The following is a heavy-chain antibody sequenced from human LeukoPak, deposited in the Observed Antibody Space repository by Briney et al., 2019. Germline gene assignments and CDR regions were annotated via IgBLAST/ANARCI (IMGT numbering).Heavy chain of an antibody. J-gene: IGHJ4*02. CDR2: IYTSGST. D-gene: IGHD1-26*01. CDR3: ARRYSASYYGSEYFDY. CDR1: GGSISSYY. Sequence: SETLSLTCTVSGGSISSYYWSWLRQPPGKGLEWIGYIYTSGSTNYNPSLKSRVTISVDTSKNQFSLKLSSVTAADTAVYYCARRYSASYYGSEYFDYWGQGTLVTVSS. V-gene: IGHV4-4*09.